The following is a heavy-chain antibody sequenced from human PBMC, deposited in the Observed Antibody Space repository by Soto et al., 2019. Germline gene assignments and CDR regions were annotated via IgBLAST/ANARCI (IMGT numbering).Heavy chain of an antibody. CDR3: ARGPWIQLSHYGMDV. Sequence: SETLSLTCTVSGGSISSSRCHWAWIRQPPGKRLQWIASIKYSGTTFYNTSLKRRVTLSVDTSKNQFALKLSSVTAAETAVYYCARGPWIQLSHYGMDVWGQGTTVTVSS. V-gene: IGHV4-39*01. D-gene: IGHD5-18*01. CDR2: IKYSGTT. J-gene: IGHJ6*02. CDR1: GGSISSSRCH.